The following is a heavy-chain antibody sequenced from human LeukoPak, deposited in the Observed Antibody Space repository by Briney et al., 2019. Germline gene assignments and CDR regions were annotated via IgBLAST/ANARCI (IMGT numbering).Heavy chain of an antibody. CDR1: GGSFSDYY. D-gene: IGHD6-13*01. V-gene: IGHV4-34*01. Sequence: SETLSLTCAVYGGSFSDYYWSWIRQSPEKGLEWIGEINHSGSANYNPSLKSRVTMSVDTSKNQVSLKMSSVTAADTAVYYCARPGLPAAGHWFDPWGQGTPVTVSS. CDR2: INHSGSA. CDR3: ARPGLPAAGHWFDP. J-gene: IGHJ5*02.